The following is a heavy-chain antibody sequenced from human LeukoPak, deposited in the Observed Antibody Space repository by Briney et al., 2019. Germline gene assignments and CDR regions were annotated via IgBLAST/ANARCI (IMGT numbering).Heavy chain of an antibody. CDR1: GFTFSSYS. Sequence: GGSLRLSCAASGFTFSSYSMNWVRQAPGKGLEWVSSISSSSSYIYYADSVKGRFTISRDNAKNSLYLQMNSLRAEDTAVYYCARSGYSYGLGYYYYMDVWGKGTTVTISS. CDR2: ISSSSSYI. J-gene: IGHJ6*03. CDR3: ARSGYSYGLGYYYYMDV. D-gene: IGHD5-18*01. V-gene: IGHV3-21*01.